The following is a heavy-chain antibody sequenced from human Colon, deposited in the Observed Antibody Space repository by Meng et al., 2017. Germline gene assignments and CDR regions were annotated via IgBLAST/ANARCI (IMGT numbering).Heavy chain of an antibody. D-gene: IGHD3-22*01. V-gene: IGHV7-4-1*02. J-gene: IGHJ2*01. CDR3: ARGGPYPDSSGFHWYFDL. Sequence: QGQVVQSGVELKKPGASVKVSCKASGYTFINYAINWVRQAPGQGLEWMGWINTHTGNPTYGQGFTGRFVLSSDTSVSTANLQISSLKAEDTAVYYCARGGPYPDSSGFHWYFDLWGRGTLVTVSS. CDR2: INTHTGNP. CDR1: GYTFINYA.